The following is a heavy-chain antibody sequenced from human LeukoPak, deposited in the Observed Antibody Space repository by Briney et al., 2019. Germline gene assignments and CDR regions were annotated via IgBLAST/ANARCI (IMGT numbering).Heavy chain of an antibody. CDR2: IYHSGSI. CDR3: ARELEIGHTEDGEVWFDP. Sequence: GSLRLSCAASGFTVSSNYMSWVRQFPGKGLEWIGEIYHSGSINYSPSLKSRVTISVDKSKNQFSLKLSSVTAADTAVYYCARELEIGHTEDGEVWFDPWGQGTLVTVSS. J-gene: IGHJ5*02. V-gene: IGHV4-4*02. CDR1: GFTVSSNY. D-gene: IGHD5-24*01.